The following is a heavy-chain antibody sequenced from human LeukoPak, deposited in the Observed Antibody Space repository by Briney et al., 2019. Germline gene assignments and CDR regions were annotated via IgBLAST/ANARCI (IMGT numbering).Heavy chain of an antibody. CDR3: ARGQHRVAYSDDSFDI. CDR1: GFTFSSYA. J-gene: IGHJ3*02. V-gene: IGHV3-30*04. D-gene: IGHD2-15*01. Sequence: GGSLRLSCAASGFTFSSYAMHWVRQAPGKGLEWVAVISYGGNNKYYADSVKGRFTISRDNSKNTLYLQMNSLRPEDTAVYYCARGQHRVAYSDDSFDIWGQGTMVTVSS. CDR2: ISYGGNNK.